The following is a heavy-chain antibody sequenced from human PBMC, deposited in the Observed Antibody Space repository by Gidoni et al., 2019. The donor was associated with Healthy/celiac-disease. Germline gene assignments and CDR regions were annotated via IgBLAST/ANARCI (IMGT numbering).Heavy chain of an antibody. CDR2: TIPIFGTA. CDR1: GGTFSSYA. J-gene: IGHJ6*02. Sequence: QVQLVQSGAAVKTPGSSVKVSCKAAGGTFSSYAISWVRQAPGQGLEWMGGTIPIFGTANYAQEFQGRVTITADESTSTAYMELSSLRSEDTAVYYCARVSPAAGATHGTGAGIYYYYGMDVWGQGTTVTVSS. D-gene: IGHD6-13*01. CDR3: ARVSPAAGATHGTGAGIYYYYGMDV. V-gene: IGHV1-69*01.